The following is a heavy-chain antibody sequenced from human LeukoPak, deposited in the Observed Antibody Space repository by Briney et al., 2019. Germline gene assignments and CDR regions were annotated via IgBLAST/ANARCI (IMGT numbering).Heavy chain of an antibody. Sequence: ASVKVSCKASGYTFTCYYMHWVRHAPGPGLEWMGIITPSGGSTSYAQKFQGRVTMTRDTSTSTVYMELSSLRSEDTAVYYCARALDYGGNSGDYDYWGQGTLVTVSS. D-gene: IGHD4-23*01. CDR3: ARALDYGGNSGDYDY. CDR2: ITPSGGST. V-gene: IGHV1-46*01. CDR1: GYTFTCYY. J-gene: IGHJ4*02.